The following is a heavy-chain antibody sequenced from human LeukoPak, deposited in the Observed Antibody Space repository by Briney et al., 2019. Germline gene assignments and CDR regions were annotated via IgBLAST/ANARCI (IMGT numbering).Heavy chain of an antibody. CDR2: ISRSGGNT. V-gene: IGHV3-23*02. CDR1: GFTFSSHA. D-gene: IGHD4-11*01. Sequence: GGSLRLSCAASGFTFSSHAMSWFRQAPGKGLEWVAAISRSGGNTDYGDSVRGRFTISRASSTNPLHLQMDSMRAEDTAVYYCAKDWPVSGDHYSPFDYWGEGTLVTVSS. CDR3: AKDWPVSGDHYSPFDY. J-gene: IGHJ4*02.